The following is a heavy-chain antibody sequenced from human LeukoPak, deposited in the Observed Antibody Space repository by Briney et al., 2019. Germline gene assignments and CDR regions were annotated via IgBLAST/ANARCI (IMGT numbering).Heavy chain of an antibody. V-gene: IGHV3-7*01. J-gene: IGHJ6*02. Sequence: PGGSLRLSCAASGFTFTTYWMSWVRQAPGKGLEWVANIKQDGSKEYYVGSVKGRFTISRDNAKNSLYLQMNSLRAEDTAVYYCARGLGEVAFPYYYYYGMDGWGQGTTVTGSS. CDR3: ARGLGEVAFPYYYYYGMDG. CDR2: IKQDGSKE. D-gene: IGHD3-16*01. CDR1: GFTFTTYW.